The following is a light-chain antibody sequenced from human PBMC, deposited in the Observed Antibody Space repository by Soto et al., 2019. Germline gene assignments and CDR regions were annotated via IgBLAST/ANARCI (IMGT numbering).Light chain of an antibody. CDR2: EVS. J-gene: IGLJ2*01. V-gene: IGLV2-14*01. Sequence: QSALTQPASVSGSPGQSITISCTGTSSDVGDFDCVSWYQQHPGKAPKLMIYEVSDRPSGVSNRFSGSKSGDTASLTISVLQAEDEADYYCSSYTSSSTLVFGGGTKLTVL. CDR3: SSYTSSSTLV. CDR1: SSDVGDFDC.